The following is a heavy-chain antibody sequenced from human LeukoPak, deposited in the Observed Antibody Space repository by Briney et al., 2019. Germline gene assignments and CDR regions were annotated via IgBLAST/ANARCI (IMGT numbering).Heavy chain of an antibody. D-gene: IGHD4-23*01. V-gene: IGHV5-51*01. CDR3: ARHIQTPLNYYYMDV. J-gene: IGHJ6*03. Sequence: GEPLKISCKGSGYRFTSYWIGWVRQMPGKGLEWMGIIYPGDPDTRYRPSIQGQVTITADKSISTAYLQWSSLKASDTAMYYCARHIQTPLNYYYMDVWGKGTTVTISS. CDR1: GYRFTSYW. CDR2: IYPGDPDT.